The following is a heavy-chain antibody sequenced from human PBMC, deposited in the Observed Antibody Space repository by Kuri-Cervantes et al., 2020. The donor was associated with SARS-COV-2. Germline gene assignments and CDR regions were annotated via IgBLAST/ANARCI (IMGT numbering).Heavy chain of an antibody. CDR1: GGSFSSSRYY. D-gene: IGHD2-2*02. CDR3: AREGYCSSTSCYMDYYYYYMDV. Sequence: SETLSLTCTVSGGSFSSSRYYWGWIRQPPGKGLEWIGSIYHSGSTYYNPSLKRRVTMSVDTSKEQFSLKLSSVTAADTAVYYCAREGYCSSTSCYMDYYYYYMDVWGKGTTVTVSS. CDR2: IYHSGST. J-gene: IGHJ6*03. V-gene: IGHV4-39*07.